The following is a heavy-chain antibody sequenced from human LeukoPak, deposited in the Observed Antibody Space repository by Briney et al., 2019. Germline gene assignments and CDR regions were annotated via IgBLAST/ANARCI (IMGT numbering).Heavy chain of an antibody. V-gene: IGHV4-39*01. CDR1: GGSISSSSYY. D-gene: IGHD6-13*01. CDR2: IYYSGST. Sequence: PSETLSLTCTVSGGSISSSSYYWGWIRQTPGKGLEWIGSIYYSGSTYYNPSLKSRVTISLDTSKNQFSLKLSSVTAADTAVYFCARHRRGVDHQYSSSWYPGDWYFDLWGRGTLVTVSS. CDR3: ARHRRGVDHQYSSSWYPGDWYFDL. J-gene: IGHJ2*01.